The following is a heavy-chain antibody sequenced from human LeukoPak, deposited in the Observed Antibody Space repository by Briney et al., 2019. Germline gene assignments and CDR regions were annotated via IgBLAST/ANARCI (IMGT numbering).Heavy chain of an antibody. D-gene: IGHD6-13*01. CDR1: GFTFSSYA. CDR3: ARDRGLISAADYFDY. Sequence: GGSLRLCCAASGFTFSSYAMHWVRQAPGKGLEWVAVISYDGSIEAYADSVRGRFTVSRDKSKNTLYLQMNSLRVEDTAVYSCARDRGLISAADYFDYWGQGTLVTVSS. J-gene: IGHJ4*02. V-gene: IGHV3-30*04. CDR2: ISYDGSIE.